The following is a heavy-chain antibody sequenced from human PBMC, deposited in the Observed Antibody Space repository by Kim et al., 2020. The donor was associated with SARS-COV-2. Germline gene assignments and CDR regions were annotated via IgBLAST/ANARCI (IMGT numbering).Heavy chain of an antibody. Sequence: ASVKVSCKASGYTFTSYYLHWVRQAPGQGLEWMGIINPSGGKKTYAQKFQGRVTMTRDTSTSTVYMELSSLRSEDTAVYYCARDTRQTSGNPDYYYGMDVWGKGTTVTVSS. CDR2: INPSGGKK. CDR3: ARDTRQTSGNPDYYYGMDV. CDR1: GYTFTSYY. D-gene: IGHD3-10*01. V-gene: IGHV1-46*01. J-gene: IGHJ6*04.